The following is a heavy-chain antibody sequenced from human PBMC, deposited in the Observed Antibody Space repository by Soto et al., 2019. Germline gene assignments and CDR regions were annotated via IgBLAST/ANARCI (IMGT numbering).Heavy chain of an antibody. CDR2: FSGSGGST. Sequence: EVQLLESGGGSVQPGGSLRLSCAAPGFILSSFGMSWVRQTPGKGLEWVSGFSGSGGSTYYADSVKGRFTISRDNSKNTLYLQMNSLRTEDTAVYYCAKGLAVTNKWFDPWGQGTLVTVSS. CDR3: AKGLAVTNKWFDP. CDR1: GFILSSFG. V-gene: IGHV3-23*01. D-gene: IGHD4-4*01. J-gene: IGHJ5*02.